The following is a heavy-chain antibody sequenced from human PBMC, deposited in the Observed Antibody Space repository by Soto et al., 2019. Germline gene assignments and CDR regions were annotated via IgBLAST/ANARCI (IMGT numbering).Heavy chain of an antibody. D-gene: IGHD3-10*01. Sequence: EVQLVESGGGLVQPGGSLRLSCAASGITVSSNYMSWVRQAPGKGLEWVSVIYSGGSTYYAGSVKGRFTISRDNSKNTLYLQMNSLRAEDTAVDYCARDFYYYGSGTMGGYFDYWGQGTLVTVSS. V-gene: IGHV3-66*01. CDR1: GITVSSNY. CDR2: IYSGGST. J-gene: IGHJ4*02. CDR3: ARDFYYYGSGTMGGYFDY.